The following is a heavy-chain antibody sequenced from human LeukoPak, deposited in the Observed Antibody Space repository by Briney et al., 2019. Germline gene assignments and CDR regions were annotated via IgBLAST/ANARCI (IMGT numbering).Heavy chain of an antibody. CDR1: GFTFSTYG. V-gene: IGHV3-30*18. J-gene: IGHJ4*02. D-gene: IGHD1-26*01. Sequence: GGSLRLSCAASGFTFSTYGMHWVRQAPGKGLEWVAVISYDGSNEYYADSVKGRFTISRDNSKNTLYLQMSSLRAEDTAVYYCAKGGKWDVTPFDYWGQGTLVTVSS. CDR2: ISYDGSNE. CDR3: AKGGKWDVTPFDY.